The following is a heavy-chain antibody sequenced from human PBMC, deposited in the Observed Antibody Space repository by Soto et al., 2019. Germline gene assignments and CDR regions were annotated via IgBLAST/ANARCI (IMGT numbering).Heavy chain of an antibody. Sequence: GASVKLSCKASGYTFTRSGISWVRQAPGQGLEWMGWINPNSGGTNYAQKFQGWVTMTRDTSISTAYMELSRLRSDDTAVYYCARVLVPGGMITFGGVIAPGAFDIWGQGKMVTVSS. CDR1: GYTFTRSG. CDR3: ARVLVPGGMITFGGVIAPGAFDI. J-gene: IGHJ3*02. V-gene: IGHV1-2*04. CDR2: INPNSGGT. D-gene: IGHD3-16*02.